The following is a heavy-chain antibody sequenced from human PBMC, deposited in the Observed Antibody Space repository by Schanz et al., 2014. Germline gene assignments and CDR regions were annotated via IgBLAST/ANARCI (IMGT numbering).Heavy chain of an antibody. V-gene: IGHV1-2*06. D-gene: IGHD3-3*01. CDR1: GYTFTSHY. CDR2: ISPSSGGT. CDR3: ARESVSRTRLFDP. Sequence: QVQLVQSGAEVKKPGASVKVSCQTSGYTFTSHYMHWVRQAPGQGLEWMGRISPSSGGTNYAQNFQGRVTMTKDTSINTVYMELSTLTSDDTAVYYCARESVSRTRLFDPWGQGTLVTVSS. J-gene: IGHJ5*02.